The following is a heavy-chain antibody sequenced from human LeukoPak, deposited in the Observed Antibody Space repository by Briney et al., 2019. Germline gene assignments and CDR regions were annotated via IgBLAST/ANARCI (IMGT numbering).Heavy chain of an antibody. CDR1: GGAFSGYY. D-gene: IGHD5-12*01. CDR2: INHSGST. V-gene: IGHV4-34*01. Sequence: SETLSLTCAVYGGAFSGYYWSCIRQPPGKGLDWIGEINHSGSTNYNPSLKSRVTISVDTSKNQFSLKLSSVTAADTAVYYCARGARTPSGYGSRTAGRANWFDPWGQGTLVTVSS. J-gene: IGHJ5*02. CDR3: ARGARTPSGYGSRTAGRANWFDP.